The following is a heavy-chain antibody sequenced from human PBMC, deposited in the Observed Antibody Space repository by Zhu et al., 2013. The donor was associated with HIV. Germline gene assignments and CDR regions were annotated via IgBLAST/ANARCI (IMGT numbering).Heavy chain of an antibody. CDR2: INPNSGGT. D-gene: IGHD2-2*01. Sequence: QVQLVQSGAEVKKPGASVKVSCKASGYTFTGYYMHWVRQAPGQGLEWMGWINPNSGGTNYAQKFQGRVTMTRDTSISTAYLELSRLRSDDTAVYYCARVRLSRYQLLRAYGMDVWGQGTTGHRLL. V-gene: IGHV1-2*02. J-gene: IGHJ6*02. CDR1: GYTFTGYY. CDR3: ARVRLSRYQLLRAYGMDV.